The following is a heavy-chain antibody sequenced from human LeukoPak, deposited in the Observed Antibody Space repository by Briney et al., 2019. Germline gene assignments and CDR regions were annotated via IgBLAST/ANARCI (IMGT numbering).Heavy chain of an antibody. CDR3: ARHLNYYYYYYMDV. J-gene: IGHJ6*03. V-gene: IGHV4-39*01. CDR2: IYYSGST. Sequence: SETLSLTCTVSGGSISSDTYYWGWIRQPPGKGLEWIGSIYYSGSTYFNPSLKSRVTISVDTSKNQFSLKLSSVTAADTAVYYCARHLNYYYYYYMDVWGTGTTVTVSS. CDR1: GGSISSDTYY.